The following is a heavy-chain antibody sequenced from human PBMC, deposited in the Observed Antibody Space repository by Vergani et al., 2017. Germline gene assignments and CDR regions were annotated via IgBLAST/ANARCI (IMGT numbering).Heavy chain of an antibody. CDR3: ARAGNWNGGSDWFDP. V-gene: IGHV4-59*01. J-gene: IGHJ5*02. D-gene: IGHD1-1*01. CDR1: GGSISSYY. CDR2: IYYSGST. Sequence: QVQLQESGPGLVQPSETLSLTCTASGGSISSYYWSWIRQPPGKGLEWIGYIYYSGSTNYNPSLKSRVTITVDTSKNQFSLKLSPVTAADTAVDYCARAGNWNGGSDWFDPWGQGTLVTVSS.